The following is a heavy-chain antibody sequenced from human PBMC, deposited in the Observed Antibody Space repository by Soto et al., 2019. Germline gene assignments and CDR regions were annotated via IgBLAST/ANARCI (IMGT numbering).Heavy chain of an antibody. CDR2: INSDGSIT. V-gene: IGHV3-74*01. J-gene: IGHJ4*02. D-gene: IGHD3-16*02. CDR3: VRYPRSVGGSYRPDY. Sequence: GGSLRLSCAASGFTFSGYWMHWVRQVPEKGLVWVSRINSDGSITNYADAVKGRFTISRDNVKNTLYLQMNSLRAEDTAVYYCVRYPRSVGGSYRPDYWGQGTLVTVSS. CDR1: GFTFSGYW.